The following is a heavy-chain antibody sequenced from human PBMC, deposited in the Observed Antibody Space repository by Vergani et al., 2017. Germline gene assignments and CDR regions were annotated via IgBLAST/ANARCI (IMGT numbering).Heavy chain of an antibody. Sequence: QVQLVESGGGFVKPGGSLRLSCAASGFTFSDYYMSWIRQAPGKGLEWVSYISSSSSYTNYADSVKGRFTISRDNAKNSLYLQMNSLRAEDTAVYYCARERRGSGIYYAFDIWGQGTMVTVSS. CDR2: ISSSSSYT. CDR1: GFTFSDYY. CDR3: ARERRGSGIYYAFDI. V-gene: IGHV3-11*05. D-gene: IGHD3-10*01. J-gene: IGHJ3*02.